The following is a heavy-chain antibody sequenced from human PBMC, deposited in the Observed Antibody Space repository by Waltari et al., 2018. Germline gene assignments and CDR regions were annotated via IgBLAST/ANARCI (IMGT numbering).Heavy chain of an antibody. V-gene: IGHV1-2*02. D-gene: IGHD2-21*01. CDR2: IDPNSGAT. CDR3: AREYCAGECRLFDF. CDR1: RHAISQHY. J-gene: IGHJ4*02. Sequence: LVQSGTEVRRPGASVKVSCKASRHAISQHYLHGVRRAPGQGLEWMGWIDPNSGATNYGQKFKHRITLTWDTSVNTAYMELTRLAPFDTGVYYCAREYCAGECRLFDFWGQGTGLTVSS.